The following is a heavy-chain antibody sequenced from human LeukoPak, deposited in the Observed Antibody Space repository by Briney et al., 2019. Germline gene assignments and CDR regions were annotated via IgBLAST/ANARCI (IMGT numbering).Heavy chain of an antibody. CDR1: GGSISSYY. Sequence: KPSATLSLTCTVSGGSISSYYWSWIRQRPGPGLERNGYIYYSGSTNYNPSLNSRVTISVDTSKNQFSLKLSSVTAADTAVYYCARGRAPQAPLPDAFDIWGQGTMVTVSS. V-gene: IGHV4-59*01. CDR2: IYYSGST. J-gene: IGHJ3*02. CDR3: ARGRAPQAPLPDAFDI. D-gene: IGHD3-10*01.